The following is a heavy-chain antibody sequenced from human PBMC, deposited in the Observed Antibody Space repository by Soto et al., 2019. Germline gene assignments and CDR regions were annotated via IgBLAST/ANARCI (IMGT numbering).Heavy chain of an antibody. D-gene: IGHD3-22*01. Sequence: ASVKVSCKASGYTFTSYGIIWVRQAPGQGLEWMGWISAYNGNTNYAQKLQGRVTMTTDTSTSTAYMELRSLRDEDTAVYYCARGADYDSSGIRLNWFDPWGQGTLVTVSS. J-gene: IGHJ5*02. CDR2: ISAYNGNT. V-gene: IGHV1-18*01. CDR1: GYTFTSYG. CDR3: ARGADYDSSGIRLNWFDP.